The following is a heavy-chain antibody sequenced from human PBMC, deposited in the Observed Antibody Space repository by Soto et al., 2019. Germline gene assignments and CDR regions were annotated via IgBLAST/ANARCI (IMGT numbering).Heavy chain of an antibody. V-gene: IGHV3-30*18. CDR1: GFTFSNFG. J-gene: IGHJ4*02. CDR2: ISSGGRDK. D-gene: IGHD2-15*01. CDR3: AKGSEVARQELDY. Sequence: QVQLVESGGGVVQPGRSLRLSCAASGFTFSNFGMHWVRQAPGKGLEWVATISSGGRDKYFSNSVKDRFTISRDNSKNTLFLQMNSLRVEDTAVYYCAKGSEVARQELDYWGRGTLVTVSS.